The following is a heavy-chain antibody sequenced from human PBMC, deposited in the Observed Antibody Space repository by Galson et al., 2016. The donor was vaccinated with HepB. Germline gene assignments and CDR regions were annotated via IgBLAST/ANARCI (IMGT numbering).Heavy chain of an antibody. V-gene: IGHV3-15*01. D-gene: IGHD5-12*01. CDR3: TTRKGHDYAPYYFYYGMDV. J-gene: IGHJ6*02. Sequence: SLRLSCAASGFTFSNAWMSWVRQAPGKGLEWVGRIKSKTDGGTTDYAAPVKGRFTISRDDSKNTLYLQMNSLKTEDTAVYYCTTRKGHDYAPYYFYYGMDVWGQGTTVTVSS. CDR1: GFTFSNAW. CDR2: IKSKTDGGTT.